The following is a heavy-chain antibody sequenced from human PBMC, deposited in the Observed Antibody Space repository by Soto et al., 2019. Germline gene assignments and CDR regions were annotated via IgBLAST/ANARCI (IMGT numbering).Heavy chain of an antibody. V-gene: IGHV1-69*12. CDR2: IIPIFGTA. J-gene: IGHJ4*02. CDR3: ARDRDGYTPWAYYFHY. D-gene: IGHD2-21*01. CDR1: GGTFSSYA. Sequence: QVQLVQSGAEVKKPGSSVKVSCKASGGTFSSYAISWVRQAPGQGLEWMGGIIPIFGTANYAQKFQGRVTITAEESTSTAYMELSSLRSEDTAVYYCARDRDGYTPWAYYFHYWGQGTLVTVSS.